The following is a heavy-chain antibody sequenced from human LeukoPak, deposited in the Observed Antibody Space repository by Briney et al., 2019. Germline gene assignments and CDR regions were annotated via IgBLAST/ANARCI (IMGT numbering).Heavy chain of an antibody. CDR3: ARGIAAAGLPYFDY. V-gene: IGHV4-59*01. D-gene: IGHD6-13*01. CDR1: GGSISSYY. Sequence: PSETLSLTYTVSGGSISSYYWSWIRQPPGKGLEWIGYIYYSGSTNYNPSLKSRVTISVDMSKNQFSLNLSSVTAADTAVYYCARGIAAAGLPYFDYWGQGTLVTVSS. CDR2: IYYSGST. J-gene: IGHJ4*02.